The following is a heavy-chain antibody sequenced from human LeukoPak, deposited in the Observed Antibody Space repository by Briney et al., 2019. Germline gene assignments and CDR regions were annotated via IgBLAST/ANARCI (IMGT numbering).Heavy chain of an antibody. CDR1: GGTFSSYA. J-gene: IGHJ4*02. CDR3: ARTYYGSESSTFYFDY. Sequence: ASVKVSCKASGGTFSSYAISWVRQAPGQGLEWMGGIIPIFDTGNYAQQFQGRVAITADESTSTAYMGLSSLRSEDMAVYYCARTYYGSESSTFYFDYWGQGTLVTVSS. D-gene: IGHD3-10*01. V-gene: IGHV1-69*13. CDR2: IIPIFDTG.